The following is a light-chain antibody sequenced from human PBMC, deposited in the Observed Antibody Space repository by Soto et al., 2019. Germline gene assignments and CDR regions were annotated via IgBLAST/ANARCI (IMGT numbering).Light chain of an antibody. J-gene: IGKJ5*01. CDR1: QSVSSN. CDR2: GAS. CDR3: QQRSNWPPT. Sequence: DIVITQSPATLSVSPRERATLSCRASQSVSSNFAWYQQKPGQAPRLLSYGASTRATGIPARFSGSGSGTEFTLTISSLEPEDFAVYYCQQRSNWPPTFGQGTRLEI. V-gene: IGKV3-15*01.